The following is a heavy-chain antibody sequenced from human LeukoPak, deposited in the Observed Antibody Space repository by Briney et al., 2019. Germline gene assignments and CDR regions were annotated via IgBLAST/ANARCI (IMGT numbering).Heavy chain of an antibody. V-gene: IGHV4-59*08. CDR3: ARRGSSRGNWFDP. D-gene: IGHD6-13*01. J-gene: IGHJ5*02. CDR2: IYYSGST. CDR1: GGSISNYH. Sequence: SETLSLTCTVSGGSISNYHWSWIRQPPGKGLEWIGYIYYSGSTNYNPSLKSRVTISVDTSKNQFSLKLSSVTAADTAVYYCARRGSSRGNWFDPWGQGTLVTVSS.